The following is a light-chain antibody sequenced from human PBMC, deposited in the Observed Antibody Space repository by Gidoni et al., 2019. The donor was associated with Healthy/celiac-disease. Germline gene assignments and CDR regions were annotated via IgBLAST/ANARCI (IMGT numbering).Light chain of an antibody. Sequence: QSVLTQPPSASGTPGQRVTISCSGSSSNIGSNYVYWYQQLPGTAPQLLIYRNNQRPSGVPDRFSGSKSGPSASLAISGLRSEDEADYYCAAWDDSLSGVVFGGGTKLTVL. V-gene: IGLV1-47*01. CDR3: AAWDDSLSGVV. CDR2: RNN. CDR1: SSNIGSNY. J-gene: IGLJ2*01.